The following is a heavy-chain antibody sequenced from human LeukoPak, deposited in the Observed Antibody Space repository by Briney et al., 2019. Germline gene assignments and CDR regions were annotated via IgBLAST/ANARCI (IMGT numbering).Heavy chain of an antibody. CDR1: IYTFTGYH. Sequence: ASVKVSRKASIYTFTGYHIHWVRHAPGQGLEWMAWINPNSGGTSYAQKFQGRVTTTRDTSISTVYMELSSLRSDDTAMYYCARVESTEGSSWCREFEYWGEGTLVTVSS. CDR3: ARVESTEGSSWCREFEY. J-gene: IGHJ4*02. CDR2: INPNSGGT. V-gene: IGHV1-2*02. D-gene: IGHD6-13*01.